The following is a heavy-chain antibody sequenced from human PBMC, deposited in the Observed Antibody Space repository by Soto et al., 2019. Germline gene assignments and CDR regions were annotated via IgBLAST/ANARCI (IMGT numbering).Heavy chain of an antibody. V-gene: IGHV3-11*01. D-gene: IGHD3-22*01. CDR2: ISSSGSTI. CDR3: ARFSSLLRNWFDP. J-gene: IGHJ5*02. CDR1: GFTFSDYY. Sequence: GGSLRLSCAASGFTFSDYYMSWIRQAPGKGLEWVSYISSSGSTIYYADSVKGRFTISRDNAKNSLYLQMNSLRAEDTAVYYCARFSSLLRNWFDPWGQGTLVTVSS.